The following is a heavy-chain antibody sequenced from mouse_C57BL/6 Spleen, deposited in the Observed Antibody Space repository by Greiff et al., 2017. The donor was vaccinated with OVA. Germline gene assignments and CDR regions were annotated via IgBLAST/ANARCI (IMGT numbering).Heavy chain of an antibody. Sequence: VQLQQSGPELVKPGASVKISCKASGYAFSSSWMNWVKQRPGKGLEWLGRIYPGDGDTNYNGKFKGKATLTATKSSSTAYMQLSSRTSEDSAVYFCARSGYYVGYWGQGTTLTVSS. CDR2: IYPGDGDT. V-gene: IGHV1-82*01. CDR1: GYAFSSSW. CDR3: ARSGYYVGY. J-gene: IGHJ2*01. D-gene: IGHD3-1*01.